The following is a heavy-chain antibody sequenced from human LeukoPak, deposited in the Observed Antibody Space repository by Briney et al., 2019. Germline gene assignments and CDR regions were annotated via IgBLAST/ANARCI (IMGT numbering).Heavy chain of an antibody. Sequence: SETLSLTCTVSGGSISSSSYYWGWIRQPPGKGLEWIGSIYYSGSTYYNPSLKSRVTISVDTSKNQYSLRLTSVTAADTAVYYCARQTGSGLFILPGGQGTLVTVSS. CDR1: GGSISSSSYY. D-gene: IGHD3/OR15-3a*01. CDR3: ARQTGSGLFILP. CDR2: IYYSGST. J-gene: IGHJ4*02. V-gene: IGHV4-39*01.